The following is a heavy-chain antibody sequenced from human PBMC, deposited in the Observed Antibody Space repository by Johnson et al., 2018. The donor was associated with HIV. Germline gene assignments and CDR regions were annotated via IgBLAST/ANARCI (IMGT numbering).Heavy chain of an antibody. V-gene: IGHV3-30-3*01. CDR1: GFSISDSA. D-gene: IGHD5-24*01. J-gene: IGHJ3*02. CDR2: ISKDGDNE. Sequence: QVQLVESGGGVVQPGGSLRLSCLASGFSISDSAIHWVRQAPGEGLESVAVISKDGDNEYYADSVKGRFTVSRDHSKNTLNLQMNSLRPEDTVVYYCTRDWGEDGYTWGLGFDIWGPGTVVTVSS. CDR3: TRDWGEDGYTWGLGFDI.